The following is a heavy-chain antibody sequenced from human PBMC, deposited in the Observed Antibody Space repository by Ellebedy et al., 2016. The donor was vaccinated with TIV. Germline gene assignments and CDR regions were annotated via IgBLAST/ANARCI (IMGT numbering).Heavy chain of an antibody. CDR2: ISYDGSNK. D-gene: IGHD2-2*01. Sequence: GGSLRLXXAASGFTFSSYGMHWVRQAPGKGLEWVAVISYDGSNKYYADSVKGRFTISRDNSKNTLYLQMNSLRAEDTAVYYCAKGGYCSSTSCYSDYYGMDVWGQGTTVTVSS. J-gene: IGHJ6*02. V-gene: IGHV3-30*18. CDR1: GFTFSSYG. CDR3: AKGGYCSSTSCYSDYYGMDV.